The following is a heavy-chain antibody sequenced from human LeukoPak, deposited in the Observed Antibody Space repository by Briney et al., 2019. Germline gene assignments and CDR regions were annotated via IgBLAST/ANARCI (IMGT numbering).Heavy chain of an antibody. V-gene: IGHV1-69*06. D-gene: IGHD4-17*01. CDR3: ARVYGDYAYFDL. J-gene: IGHJ2*01. Sequence: SVKVSCKASGGTFSSYAISWVGQAPGQGLEWMGRIIPIFGTANYAQKFQGRVTITADKSTSTAYMELSSLRSEDTAVYYCARVYGDYAYFDLWGRGTLVTVSS. CDR2: IIPIFGTA. CDR1: GGTFSSYA.